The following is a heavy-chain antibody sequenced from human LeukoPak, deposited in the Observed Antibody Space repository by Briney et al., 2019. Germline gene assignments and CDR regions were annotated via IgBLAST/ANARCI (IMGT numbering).Heavy chain of an antibody. CDR1: GFTFSSYG. D-gene: IGHD3-22*01. J-gene: IGHJ4*02. Sequence: GRSLRLSCAASGFTFSSYGMHWVRQAPGRGLEWVAVIWYDGSNKYYADSVKGRFTISRDNSKNTLYLQMNSLRAEDTAVYYCARDYDSSGYYPGCFDYWGQGTLVTVSS. V-gene: IGHV3-33*01. CDR2: IWYDGSNK. CDR3: ARDYDSSGYYPGCFDY.